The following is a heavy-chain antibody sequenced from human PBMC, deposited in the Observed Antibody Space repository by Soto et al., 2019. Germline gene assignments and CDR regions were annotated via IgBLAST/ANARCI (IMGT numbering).Heavy chain of an antibody. D-gene: IGHD3-16*02. Sequence: GESLKISCKTSGYSFATHWIGWVRQMPGKGLEWIGIIYPGDWDTRYSPSFEGQVTISVDTSITTAYLQWSSLRAPDTAIYYCVRQGDEYIWGTYPNVDDWGQGTLVTVSS. J-gene: IGHJ4*02. CDR1: GYSFATHW. CDR3: VRQGDEYIWGTYPNVDD. CDR2: IYPGDWDT. V-gene: IGHV5-51*01.